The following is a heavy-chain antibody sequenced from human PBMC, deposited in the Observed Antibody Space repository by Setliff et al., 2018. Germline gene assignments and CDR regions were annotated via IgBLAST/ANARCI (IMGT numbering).Heavy chain of an antibody. V-gene: IGHV3-11*04. D-gene: IGHD3-22*01. CDR3: ARAYDSSGYYDYYYGMDV. CDR1: GFTFSDYY. J-gene: IGHJ6*02. CDR2: ISSSGSTI. Sequence: VGSLRLSCAASGFTFSDYYMSWIRQAPGKGLEWVSYISSSGSTIYYADSVKGRFTISRDNAKNSLYLQMNSLRAEDTAVYYCARAYDSSGYYDYYYGMDVWGQGTTVTVSS.